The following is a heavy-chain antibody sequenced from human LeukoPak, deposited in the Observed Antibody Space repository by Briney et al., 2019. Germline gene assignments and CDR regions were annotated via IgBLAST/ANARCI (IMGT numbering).Heavy chain of an antibody. D-gene: IGHD6-25*01. Sequence: GGSLRLSCAASGFTFDDYAMHWVRQAPGKSLEWVSGISWNSGSIGYADSVKGRFTISRDNAKNSLYLQMNSLRAEDTALYYCAKDLRGYGLHYGMDVWGQGTTVTVSS. CDR1: GFTFDDYA. CDR3: AKDLRGYGLHYGMDV. J-gene: IGHJ6*02. CDR2: ISWNSGSI. V-gene: IGHV3-9*01.